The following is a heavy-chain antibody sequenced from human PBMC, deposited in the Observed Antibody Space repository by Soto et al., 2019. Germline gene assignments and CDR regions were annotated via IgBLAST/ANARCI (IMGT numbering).Heavy chain of an antibody. Sequence: QVQLVQSGAEVKKPGSSVKVSCKASGGTFSSYAISWVRQAPGQGLEWMGGIIPIFGTGNYAQKFQGRVTITANESTSTAYIEVSSLRSEDTAVYYCARECSVHPTSGHNWFDPWGQGTLVTVSS. CDR3: ARECSVHPTSGHNWFDP. J-gene: IGHJ5*02. V-gene: IGHV1-69*01. CDR2: IIPIFGTG. CDR1: GGTFSSYA. D-gene: IGHD6-6*01.